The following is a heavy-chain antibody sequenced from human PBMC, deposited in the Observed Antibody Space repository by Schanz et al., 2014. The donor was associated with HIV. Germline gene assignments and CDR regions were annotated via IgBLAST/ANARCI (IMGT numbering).Heavy chain of an antibody. CDR1: GFTFNDYY. CDR3: AREKDLGYSSTLGF. V-gene: IGHV3-11*01. Sequence: QVQLVESGGGLVKPGGSLRLSCAASGFTFNDYYMTWIRQAPGKGLEWVSYISDTGTTTYYADSVNGRFTISRDNAKNSMFLQMNSLRGEDTAVYYCAREKDLGYSSTLGFWAQGTLVTVSS. CDR2: ISDTGTTT. D-gene: IGHD6-13*01. J-gene: IGHJ4*02.